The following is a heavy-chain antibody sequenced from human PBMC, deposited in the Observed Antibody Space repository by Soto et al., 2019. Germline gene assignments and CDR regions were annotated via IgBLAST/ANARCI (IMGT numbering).Heavy chain of an antibody. CDR1: GFTFSDYY. CDR2: ISSSGSTI. D-gene: IGHD3-22*01. J-gene: IGHJ4*02. Sequence: GGSLRLSCAASGFTFSDYYMSWIRQAPGKGLEWVSYISSSGSTIYYADPVKGRFTISRDNAKNSLYLQMNSLRAEDTAVYYCARLEWLLHYFDYWGQGTLVTVPQ. CDR3: ARLEWLLHYFDY. V-gene: IGHV3-11*01.